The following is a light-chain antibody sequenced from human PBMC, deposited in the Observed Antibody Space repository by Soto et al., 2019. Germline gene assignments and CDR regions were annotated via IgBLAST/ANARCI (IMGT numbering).Light chain of an antibody. CDR2: GIS. Sequence: EIVLTQSPGTLSLSPGERATLSCRASQSLSNTYLAWYQQKPGQAPRLLITGISKRAPGIPDRFSGSGSGTDFSLTISRLEPEDFAVYYGQRFDGSITFGGGTKVDI. CDR3: QRFDGSIT. CDR1: QSLSNTY. V-gene: IGKV3-20*01. J-gene: IGKJ4*01.